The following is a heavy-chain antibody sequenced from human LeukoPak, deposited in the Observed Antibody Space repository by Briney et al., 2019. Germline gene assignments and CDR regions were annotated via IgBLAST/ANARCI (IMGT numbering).Heavy chain of an antibody. J-gene: IGHJ4*02. Sequence: AGGSLRLSCVASGFTFSSYWMTGVRQAPGKGLEWVANIKPDGTENFFVDSLKGRFTISRDNAKNSLYLQMNSLRVEDTAVYYCTREDVAATAYFWGQGTLVTVSS. V-gene: IGHV3-7*01. CDR1: GFTFSSYW. CDR3: TREDVAATAYF. D-gene: IGHD6-13*01. CDR2: IKPDGTEN.